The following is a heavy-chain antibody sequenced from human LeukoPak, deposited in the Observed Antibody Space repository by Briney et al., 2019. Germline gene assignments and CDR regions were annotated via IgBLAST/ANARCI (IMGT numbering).Heavy chain of an antibody. CDR3: AKDIFGIYSNYQRDYNWFDP. J-gene: IGHJ5*02. V-gene: IGHV3-23*01. Sequence: GSLRLSCAASGFTFSSYAMSWVRQAPGKGLEWVSAISGSGGSTYYADSVKGRFTISRDNSKNTLYLQMNSLRAEDTAVYYCAKDIFGIYSNYQRDYNWFDPWGQGTLVTVSS. CDR1: GFTFSSYA. CDR2: ISGSGGST. D-gene: IGHD4-11*01.